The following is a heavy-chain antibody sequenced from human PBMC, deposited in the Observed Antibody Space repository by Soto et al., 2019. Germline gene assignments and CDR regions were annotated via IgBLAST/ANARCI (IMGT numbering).Heavy chain of an antibody. CDR3: ARDEDDYGGGQYYFDY. D-gene: IGHD4-17*01. J-gene: IGHJ4*02. CDR2: IYYSGST. CDR1: GGSISSGDYY. V-gene: IGHV4-30-4*01. Sequence: SETLSLTCTVSGGSISSGDYYWSWIRQPPGKGLEWIGYIYYSGSTYYNPSLKSRVTISVDTSKNQFSLKLSSVTAADTAVYYCARDEDDYGGGQYYFDYWGQGTLVTVS.